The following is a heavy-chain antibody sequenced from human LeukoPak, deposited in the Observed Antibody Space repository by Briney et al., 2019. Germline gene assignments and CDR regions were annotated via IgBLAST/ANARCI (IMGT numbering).Heavy chain of an antibody. D-gene: IGHD3-22*01. CDR2: IYTRGRT. CDR1: GGSISSYY. V-gene: IGHV4-4*07. Sequence: SETLSLTCTVSGGSISSYYWSWIQQPAGKGLEWIGRIYTRGRTNYNPSLKSRLTMLVDTSKNQFSLKLSSVTDADTAVYYCARDFRGYDSSGYWDYWGQGTLVTVSS. J-gene: IGHJ4*02. CDR3: ARDFRGYDSSGYWDY.